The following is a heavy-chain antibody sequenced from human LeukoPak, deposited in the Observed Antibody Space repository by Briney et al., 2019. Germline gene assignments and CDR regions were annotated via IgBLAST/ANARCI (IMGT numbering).Heavy chain of an antibody. Sequence: SVKVSCKASGGTFSSYAISWVRQAPGQGLEWMGGIIPIFGTANYAQKFQGRVTITADESTSTAYMELSSLRSEDTAVYYCARDRTPTPYYYDRPFDYWGQGTLVTVSS. CDR1: GGTFSSYA. V-gene: IGHV1-69*13. CDR2: IIPIFGTA. D-gene: IGHD3-22*01. J-gene: IGHJ4*02. CDR3: ARDRTPTPYYYDRPFDY.